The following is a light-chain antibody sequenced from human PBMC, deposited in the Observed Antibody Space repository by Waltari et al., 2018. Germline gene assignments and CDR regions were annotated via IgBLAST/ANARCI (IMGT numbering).Light chain of an antibody. CDR1: QSVLYTSDNDNY. CDR3: QQYYTTPLT. V-gene: IGKV4-1*01. Sequence: DIVMTQSPDSLAVSLGERATINCRSSQSVLYTSDNDNYLAWYQQKPGQPPTLLIYWASTRASGVPDRFSGSGSGTDFTRTISSLQAADVAVYYCQQYYTTPLTFGQGTRVEI. J-gene: IGKJ1*01. CDR2: WAS.